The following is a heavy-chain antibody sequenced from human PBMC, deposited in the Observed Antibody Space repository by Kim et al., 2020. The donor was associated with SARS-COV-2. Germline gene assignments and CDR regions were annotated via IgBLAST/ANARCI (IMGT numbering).Heavy chain of an antibody. CDR1: GFSFKAYS. CDR2: IGITGSRI. J-gene: IGHJ6*02. CDR3: ARDHESPGDPVKDV. D-gene: IGHD3-10*01. V-gene: IGHV3-48*02. Sequence: GGSLRLSCVASGFSFKAYSMSWVRQAPGKGLEWISYIGITGSRIYYADSVKGRFTISRDNARNSLYLQMNSLRDEDTAVYYCARDHESPGDPVKDVWGQGPTVTVSS.